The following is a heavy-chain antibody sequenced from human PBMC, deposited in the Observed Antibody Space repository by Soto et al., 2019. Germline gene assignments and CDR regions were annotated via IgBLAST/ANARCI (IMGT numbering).Heavy chain of an antibody. V-gene: IGHV3-30*18. J-gene: IGHJ4*02. Sequence: QVQLVESGGGVVQPGRSLRLSCAASGFIFSTYGMHWVRQAPGKGLEWLSVISYDGNNKYYADSVKGRFTISRDNSKNTLWLQMDSLRTEDTAVYYCAKDLLLTTITKVGDWGQGTLVTVSS. CDR3: AKDLLLTTITKVGD. CDR1: GFIFSTYG. D-gene: IGHD4-17*01. CDR2: ISYDGNNK.